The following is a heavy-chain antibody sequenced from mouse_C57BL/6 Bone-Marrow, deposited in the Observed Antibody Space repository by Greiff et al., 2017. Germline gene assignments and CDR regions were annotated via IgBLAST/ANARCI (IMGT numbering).Heavy chain of an antibody. Sequence: DVHLVESGGCLVKPGGSLKLSCAASGFTFISYALSWFRQTPEKRLEWVATISDGGSYTYYPDNVKGRFPISRDNDKNNLYLQMSHLKSEDTAMYYCARDPYYYGSSPWFAYWGQGTLVTVSA. CDR2: ISDGGSYT. D-gene: IGHD1-1*01. CDR3: ARDPYYYGSSPWFAY. CDR1: GFTFISYA. J-gene: IGHJ3*01. V-gene: IGHV5-4*01.